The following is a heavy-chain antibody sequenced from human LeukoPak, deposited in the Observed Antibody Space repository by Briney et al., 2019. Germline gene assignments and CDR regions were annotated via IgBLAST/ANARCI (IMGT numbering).Heavy chain of an antibody. CDR2: INHSGST. D-gene: IGHD2-2*02. CDR1: GGSFSGYY. J-gene: IGHJ4*02. Sequence: SETLSLTCAVYGGSFSGYYWSWIRQPPGKGREWLGEINHSGSTNYNPSLKSRVTISVDTSKNQFSLKLSSVTAADTAVYYCARGPPEYCSSTSCYNDYWGQGTLVTVSS. V-gene: IGHV4-34*01. CDR3: ARGPPEYCSSTSCYNDY.